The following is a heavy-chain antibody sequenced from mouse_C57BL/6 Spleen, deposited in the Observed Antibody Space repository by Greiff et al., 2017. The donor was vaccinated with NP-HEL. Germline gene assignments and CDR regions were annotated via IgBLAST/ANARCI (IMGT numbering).Heavy chain of an antibody. J-gene: IGHJ2*01. CDR1: GFTFSDYG. D-gene: IGHD1-1*01. V-gene: IGHV5-17*01. CDR2: ISSGSSTI. CDR3: ARGKIYYYGSSYYFDY. Sequence: EVQVVESGGGLVKPGGSLKLSCAASGFTFSDYGMHWVRQAPEKGLEWVAYISSGSSTIYYADTVKGRFTISRDNAKNTLFLQMTSLRSEDTAMYYCARGKIYYYGSSYYFDYWGQGTTLTVSS.